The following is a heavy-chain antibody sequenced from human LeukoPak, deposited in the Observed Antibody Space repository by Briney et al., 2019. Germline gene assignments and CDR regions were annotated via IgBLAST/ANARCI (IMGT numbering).Heavy chain of an antibody. CDR2: IIPIFGTA. J-gene: IGHJ3*02. D-gene: IGHD2-2*01. Sequence: ASVKVSCKASGGTFSSYAISWVRQAPGQGLEWMGGIIPIFGTANYAQKFQGRVTITADESTSTAYMELSNLRSEDTAVYYCARGAQDCSSTSCLDDAFDIWGQGTMVTVSS. V-gene: IGHV1-69*13. CDR1: GGTFSSYA. CDR3: ARGAQDCSSTSCLDDAFDI.